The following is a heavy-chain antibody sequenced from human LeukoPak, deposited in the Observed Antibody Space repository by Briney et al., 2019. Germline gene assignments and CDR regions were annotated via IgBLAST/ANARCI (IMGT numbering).Heavy chain of an antibody. J-gene: IGHJ4*02. CDR2: IYYSGST. D-gene: IGHD6-13*01. CDR3: ARHVRDSSSWYHYFDY. V-gene: IGHV4-31*03. Sequence: SETLSLTCTVSGGSISNGGYYWSWIRQHPGKGLEWIGYIYYSGSTYYNPSLKSRVTISVDTSKNQFSLKLSSVTAADTAVYYCARHVRDSSSWYHYFDYWGQGTLVTVSS. CDR1: GGSISNGGYY.